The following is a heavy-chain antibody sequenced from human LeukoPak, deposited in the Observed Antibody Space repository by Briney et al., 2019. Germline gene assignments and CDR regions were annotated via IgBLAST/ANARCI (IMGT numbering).Heavy chain of an antibody. V-gene: IGHV4-39*01. J-gene: IGHJ4*02. CDR3: ARLGAVAGPPFDY. D-gene: IGHD6-19*01. Sequence: SETLSLTCTVSGGSISSSSSYWGWIRQPPGKGLEWIGSIYYSGSTYYNPSLKSRVTISVDTSKNQFSLKLSSVTAADTAVYYCARLGAVAGPPFDYWGQGTLVTVSS. CDR2: IYYSGST. CDR1: GGSISSSSSY.